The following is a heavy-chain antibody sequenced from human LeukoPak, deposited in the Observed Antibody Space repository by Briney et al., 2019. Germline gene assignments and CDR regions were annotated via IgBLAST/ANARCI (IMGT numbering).Heavy chain of an antibody. CDR3: AIRYGSGSYYNAYYYYYYGMDV. Sequence: ASVKVSCKASGYTFTSYDINWVRQATGQGLEWMGWMNPNSGNTGYAQKFQGRVTMTRNTSISTAYMELSSLRSEDTAVYYCAIRYGSGSYYNAYYYYYYGMDVWSQGTTVTVSS. V-gene: IGHV1-8*01. J-gene: IGHJ6*02. CDR1: GYTFTSYD. D-gene: IGHD3-10*01. CDR2: MNPNSGNT.